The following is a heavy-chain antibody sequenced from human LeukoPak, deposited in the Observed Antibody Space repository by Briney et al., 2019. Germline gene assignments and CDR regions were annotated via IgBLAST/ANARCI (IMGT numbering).Heavy chain of an antibody. J-gene: IGHJ6*03. Sequence: SETLSLACTVSGGSISSYYWSWIRQPPGKGLEWIGYIYYSGSTNYNPSLKSRVTISVDTSKNQFSLKLSSVTAADSAVYYCARGPRYCSGGSCYLASVYYYYYMDVWGKGTTVTVSS. D-gene: IGHD2-15*01. CDR3: ARGPRYCSGGSCYLASVYYYYYMDV. CDR2: IYYSGST. V-gene: IGHV4-59*01. CDR1: GGSISSYY.